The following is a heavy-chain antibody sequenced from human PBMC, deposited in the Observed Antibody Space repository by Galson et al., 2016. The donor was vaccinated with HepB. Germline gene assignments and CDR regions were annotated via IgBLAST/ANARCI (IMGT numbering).Heavy chain of an antibody. J-gene: IGHJ4*02. CDR1: GLTFSSYG. Sequence: SLRLSCAASGLTFSSYGMHLVRQAPGNALEWVAVISYDGSNKYYADSVRGRFTISRDNSKNTLFLQMNSLRAEDTAVYYCAKNDILAGYSAFDYWGQGTLVTVSS. D-gene: IGHD3-9*01. CDR2: ISYDGSNK. CDR3: AKNDILAGYSAFDY. V-gene: IGHV3-30*18.